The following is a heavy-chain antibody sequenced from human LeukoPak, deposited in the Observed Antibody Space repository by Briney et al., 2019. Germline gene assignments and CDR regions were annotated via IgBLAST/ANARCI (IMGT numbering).Heavy chain of an antibody. CDR2: ISGGGGST. D-gene: IGHD3-22*01. CDR1: GFTFSSYA. V-gene: IGHV3-23*01. CDR3: ATNPPIDYYDSSGPRVDY. J-gene: IGHJ4*02. Sequence: PGGSLRLSCAASGFTFSSYAMSWVRQAPGKGLEWVSAISGGGGSTYYADSVKGRFTISRDNSKNTLYLQMNSLIAEDTAVYYCATNPPIDYYDSSGPRVDYWGQGTLVTVSS.